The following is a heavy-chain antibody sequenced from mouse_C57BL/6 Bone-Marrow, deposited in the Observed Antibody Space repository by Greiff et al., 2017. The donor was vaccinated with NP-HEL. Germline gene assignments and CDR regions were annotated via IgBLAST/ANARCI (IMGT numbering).Heavy chain of an antibody. V-gene: IGHV1-69*01. Sequence: VKLQQPGAELVMPGASVKLSCKASGYTFTSYWMHWVKQRPGQGLEWIGEIDPSDSYTNYNQKFKGKSTLTVDKSSSTAYMQLSSLTSEDSAVYYCAREGYDGPYAMDYWGQGTSVTVSS. D-gene: IGHD2-3*01. CDR3: AREGYDGPYAMDY. CDR2: IDPSDSYT. J-gene: IGHJ4*01. CDR1: GYTFTSYW.